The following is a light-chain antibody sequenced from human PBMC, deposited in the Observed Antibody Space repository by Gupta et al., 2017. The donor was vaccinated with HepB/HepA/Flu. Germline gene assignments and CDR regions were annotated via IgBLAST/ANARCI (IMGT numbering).Light chain of an antibody. CDR3: QQYKIYAT. J-gene: IGKJ1*01. V-gene: IGKV1-5*03. CDR2: LTS. CDR1: QNINRY. Sequence: DIQMTQSPSTLSASVGDRVTISCRARQNINRYLAWYQQKPGKAPKLLIHLTSDLESGVPSRFSGSASETEFTLTISSLQPDDFATYYCQQYKIYATFGQGTRVEVK.